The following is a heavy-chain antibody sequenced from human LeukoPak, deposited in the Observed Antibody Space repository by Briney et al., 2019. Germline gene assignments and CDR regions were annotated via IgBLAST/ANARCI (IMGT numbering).Heavy chain of an antibody. Sequence: GGSLRLSCAASGFTFSSYAMHWVRQAPGKGLEWVAVISYDGSNKYYADSVKGRFTISRDNSKNTLYLQMNSLRAEDPAVYYCARDHAPPGRGDYYGMDVWGQGTTVTVSS. D-gene: IGHD6-25*01. V-gene: IGHV3-30-3*01. J-gene: IGHJ6*02. CDR3: ARDHAPPGRGDYYGMDV. CDR1: GFTFSSYA. CDR2: ISYDGSNK.